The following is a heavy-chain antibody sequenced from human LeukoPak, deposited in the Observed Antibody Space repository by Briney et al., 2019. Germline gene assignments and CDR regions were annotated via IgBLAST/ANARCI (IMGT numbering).Heavy chain of an antibody. CDR2: IYYSGST. CDR1: GGSISSSSYY. Sequence: PSETLSLTCTVSGGSISSSSYYWGWIRQPPGKGLEWIGSIYYSGSTYYNPSLKSRVTISVDTSKNQFSLKLSSVTAADTAVYYCRSSKEDRDACDIWGQGTMVTVSS. J-gene: IGHJ3*02. V-gene: IGHV4-39*07. CDR3: RSSKEDRDACDI.